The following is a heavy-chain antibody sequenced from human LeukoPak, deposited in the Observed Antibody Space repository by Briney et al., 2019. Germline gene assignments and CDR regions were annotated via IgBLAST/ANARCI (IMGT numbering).Heavy chain of an antibody. CDR1: GYTFTSYG. V-gene: IGHV1-2*02. J-gene: IGHJ2*01. Sequence: ASVKVSCKASGYTFTSYGIGWVRQAPGQGLEWMGWINPNSGGTNYAQKFQGRVTMTRDTSISTAYMELSRLRSDDTAVYYCARARGNWYFDLWGRGTLVTVSS. D-gene: IGHD3-16*01. CDR3: ARARGNWYFDL. CDR2: INPNSGGT.